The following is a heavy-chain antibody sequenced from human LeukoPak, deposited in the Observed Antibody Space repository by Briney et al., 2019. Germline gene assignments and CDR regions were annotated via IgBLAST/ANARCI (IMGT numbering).Heavy chain of an antibody. J-gene: IGHJ4*02. CDR3: ARSSGWWSLDY. Sequence: GGSLRLSCAASGFTFSTASLHWVRQAPGRGLEWVSAFDSGFGTYYPDSLKGRFTISRDNSKNTLFLQMNSLRAEDAAVYYCARSSGWWSLDYWGQGTLVTVSS. D-gene: IGHD6-19*01. CDR1: GFTFSTAS. CDR2: FDSGFGT. V-gene: IGHV3-23*01.